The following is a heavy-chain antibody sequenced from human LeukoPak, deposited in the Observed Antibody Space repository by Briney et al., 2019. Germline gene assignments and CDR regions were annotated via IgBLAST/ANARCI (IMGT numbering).Heavy chain of an antibody. J-gene: IGHJ4*02. D-gene: IGHD4-23*01. Sequence: GGSLRLSCAASGFTFSSYSMNWVRQAPGKGLEWVSSISSCSSYIYYADSVKGRFTISRDNAKNTLYLQMNSLRAEDTAVYYCARDLDYGGRSNFDHWGQGTLVTVSS. CDR2: ISSCSSYI. CDR3: ARDLDYGGRSNFDH. V-gene: IGHV3-21*01. CDR1: GFTFSSYS.